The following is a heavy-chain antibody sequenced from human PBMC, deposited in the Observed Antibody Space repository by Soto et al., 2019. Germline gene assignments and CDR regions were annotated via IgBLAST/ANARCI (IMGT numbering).Heavy chain of an antibody. V-gene: IGHV3-30*14. Sequence: SLRLSCAASGFTFSSYAMHWIRQAPGKGLEWVAVISYDGSNKYYADSVKGRFTISRDDSKNTLYLQMSSLKAEDTAVYYCVKDRYVDYWGQGTLVTVSS. CDR2: ISYDGSNK. CDR3: VKDRYVDY. J-gene: IGHJ4*02. CDR1: GFTFSSYA.